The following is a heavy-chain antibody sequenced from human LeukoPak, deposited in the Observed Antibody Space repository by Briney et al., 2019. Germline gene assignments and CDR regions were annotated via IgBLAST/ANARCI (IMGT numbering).Heavy chain of an antibody. V-gene: IGHV4-61*02. CDR2: IYTSGST. J-gene: IGHJ4*02. CDR1: GGSISSGGYY. Sequence: SQTLSLTCTVSGGSISSGGYYWSWIRQPAGKGLEWIGRIYTSGSTNYNPSLKSRVTISVDTSKNQFSLKLSSVTAADTAVYYCARGSYSGSYYPFDYWGQGTLITVSS. D-gene: IGHD1-26*01. CDR3: ARGSYSGSYYPFDY.